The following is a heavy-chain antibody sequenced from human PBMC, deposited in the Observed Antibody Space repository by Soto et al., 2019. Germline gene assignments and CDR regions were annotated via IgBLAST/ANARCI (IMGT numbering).Heavy chain of an antibody. CDR3: ARDRSTNFHYYYDSSGYYPLFDP. CDR1: GYTFTDYY. Sequence: ASVKVSCKASGYTFTDYYMHWVRQAPGQGLEWMGWINPNSGGTNYAQKFQGRVTMTRDTSISTAYMELSRLRSDDTAVYYCARDRSTNFHYYYDSSGYYPLFDPWGQGTLVTVS. CDR2: INPNSGGT. D-gene: IGHD3-22*01. J-gene: IGHJ5*02. V-gene: IGHV1-2*02.